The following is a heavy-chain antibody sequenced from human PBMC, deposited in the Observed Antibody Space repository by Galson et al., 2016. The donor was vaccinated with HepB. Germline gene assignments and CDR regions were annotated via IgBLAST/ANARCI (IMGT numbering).Heavy chain of an antibody. CDR3: ARHDIGGIDY. CDR1: GFPFSSYD. V-gene: IGHV3-23*01. D-gene: IGHD2-15*01. J-gene: IGHJ4*02. Sequence: SLRLSCAASGFPFSSYDLSWVRQAPGRGLECVSGISGTYGTTYYADSVKGRFTISRDNSKNTLYLQMNSLRVEDTALYYCARHDIGGIDYWGQGTLVTVSS. CDR2: ISGTYGTT.